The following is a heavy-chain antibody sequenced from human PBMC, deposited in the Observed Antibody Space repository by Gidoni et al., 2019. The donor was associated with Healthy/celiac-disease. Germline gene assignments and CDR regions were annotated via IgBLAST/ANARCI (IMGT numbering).Heavy chain of an antibody. J-gene: IGHJ4*02. Sequence: EVQLVESGGGLVKPGGSLRLSCAASGFTFSSYSMNWVRQAPGKGLEWVSSISSSSSYIYYADSVKGRFTISRDNAKNSLYLQMNSLRAEDTAVYYCARVFGFGEAFDYWGQGTLVTVSS. V-gene: IGHV3-21*01. CDR1: GFTFSSYS. CDR2: ISSSSSYI. D-gene: IGHD3-10*01. CDR3: ARVFGFGEAFDY.